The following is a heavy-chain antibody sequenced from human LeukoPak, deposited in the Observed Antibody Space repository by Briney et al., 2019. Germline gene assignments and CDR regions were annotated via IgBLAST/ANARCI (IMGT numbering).Heavy chain of an antibody. CDR2: INPSGGST. V-gene: IGHV1-46*01. CDR3: ARAPDFSSGWWSHFDY. CDR1: GGTFSSYA. J-gene: IGHJ4*02. Sequence: ASVTVSCKASGGTFSSYAISWVRQAPGQGLEWMGIINPSGGSTSYAQKFQGRVTMTRDTSTSTVYMELSSLRSEDTAVYYCARAPDFSSGWWSHFDYWGQGTLVTVSS. D-gene: IGHD6-19*01.